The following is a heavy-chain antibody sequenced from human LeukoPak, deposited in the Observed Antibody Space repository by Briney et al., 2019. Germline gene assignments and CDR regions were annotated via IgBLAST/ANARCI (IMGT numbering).Heavy chain of an antibody. J-gene: IGHJ4*02. CDR1: GFTFSSYA. Sequence: PGGSLRLSCAASGFTFSSYAMSWVRQAPGKGPEWVSAISGSGGSTYYADSVKGRFTISRDNSKNTLYLQMNSLRAEDTAVYYCAKDKRVIVGAPAIFDYWGQGTLVTVSS. D-gene: IGHD1-26*01. V-gene: IGHV3-23*01. CDR2: ISGSGGST. CDR3: AKDKRVIVGAPAIFDY.